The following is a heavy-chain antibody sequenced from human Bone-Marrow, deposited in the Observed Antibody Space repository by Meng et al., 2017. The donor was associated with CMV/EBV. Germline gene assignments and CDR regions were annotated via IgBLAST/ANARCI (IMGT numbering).Heavy chain of an antibody. CDR1: GFTLSSNW. CDR2: INSDGGST. J-gene: IGHJ4*02. V-gene: IGHV3-74*01. CDR3: AGTYSSPLDF. Sequence: GESLKISCSASGFTLSSNWMHWVRQAPGKGLVWVSRINSDGGSTNYADSVKGRFTISRDNARNTLHLQMNSLRADDTAVYYCAGTYSSPLDFWGRGTRVTGSS. D-gene: IGHD3-22*01.